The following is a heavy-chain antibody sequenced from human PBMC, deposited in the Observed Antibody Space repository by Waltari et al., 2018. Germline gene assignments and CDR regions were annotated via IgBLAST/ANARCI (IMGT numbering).Heavy chain of an antibody. D-gene: IGHD2-8*01. V-gene: IGHV3-7*03. CDR2: VNQHGNEM. CDR1: GFTFSNHW. Sequence: EVRLVESGGDLVKPGGCLRLPCAASGFTFSNHWRTWVRQAPGKGLEWVANVNQHGNEMHYADSVKGRFTISRDNAKNSLYLQIDGLRGDDTAIYYCATNSDFRFDYWGQGTLVTVSS. CDR3: ATNSDFRFDY. J-gene: IGHJ4*02.